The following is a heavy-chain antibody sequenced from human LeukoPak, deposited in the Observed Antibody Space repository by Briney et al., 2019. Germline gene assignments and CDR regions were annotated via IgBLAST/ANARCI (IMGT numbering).Heavy chain of an antibody. Sequence: GGSLRLSCAASGFTFSSYSMNWVRQAPGKGLEWASSISSSSSYIYYADSVKGRFTISRDNAKNSLYLQMNSLRAEDTAVYYCARDYYSNSGWYEACDYWGQGTLVTVSS. CDR2: ISSSSSYI. CDR3: ARDYYSNSGWYEACDY. V-gene: IGHV3-21*01. J-gene: IGHJ4*02. CDR1: GFTFSSYS. D-gene: IGHD6-19*01.